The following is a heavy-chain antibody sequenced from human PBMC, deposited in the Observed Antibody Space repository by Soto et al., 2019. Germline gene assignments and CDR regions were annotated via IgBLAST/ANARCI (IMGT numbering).Heavy chain of an antibody. V-gene: IGHV3-23*01. D-gene: IGHD3-3*01. CDR2: LGGSGGGT. CDR1: GFTFSNYA. CDR3: ARLRSGYFTGSDF. J-gene: IGHJ4*02. Sequence: GGSLRLSCAASGFTFSNYAMSWVRQAPGKGLEWVSGLGGSGGGTYYADSVKGRFTISRDNSKNTVYLQMNSLRAEDTAFYYCARLRSGYFTGSDFWGLGTLVTVSS.